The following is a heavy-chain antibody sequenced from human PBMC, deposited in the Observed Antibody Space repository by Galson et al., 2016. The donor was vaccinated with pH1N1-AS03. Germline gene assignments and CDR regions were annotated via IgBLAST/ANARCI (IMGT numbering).Heavy chain of an antibody. D-gene: IGHD5-24*01. CDR2: IYCGDSDT. CDR1: GYSFSNYW. J-gene: IGHJ4*01. CDR3: AKGIEMASIYAGLDH. Sequence: QSGAEVKKPGESLRVSCTGYGYSFSNYWIGWVRQLPGKGLEWMGFIYCGDSDTRYGPSFQGRVTFPADKSTNTAYLQWSRLQASDTALYFCAKGIEMASIYAGLDHWGHGTLVTVSS. V-gene: IGHV5-51*03.